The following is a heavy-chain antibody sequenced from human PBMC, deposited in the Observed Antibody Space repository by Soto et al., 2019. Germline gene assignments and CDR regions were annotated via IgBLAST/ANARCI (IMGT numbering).Heavy chain of an antibody. CDR3: ARHISSGTNIAAIRSFDP. CDR1: GGSINRYY. D-gene: IGHD1-7*01. CDR2: IYYSGST. V-gene: IGHV4-59*08. J-gene: IGHJ5*02. Sequence: QVQLQESGPGLVQPTETLSLTCTVSGGSINRYYWSWIRQPPAKGLEWIGYIYYSGSTNYNPSLKSRICISADTSKNQFSLKLGSVTAAYSAVYYCARHISSGTNIAAIRSFDPWGQGTLVTVSS.